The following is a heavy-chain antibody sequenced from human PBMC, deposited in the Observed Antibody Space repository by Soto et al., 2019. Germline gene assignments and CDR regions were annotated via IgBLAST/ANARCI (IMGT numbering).Heavy chain of an antibody. V-gene: IGHV4-61*01. D-gene: IGHD3-10*01. J-gene: IGHJ5*02. CDR1: GGSVSSGSYY. CDR3: ARDRFVGWFDP. Sequence: SETLFLTCTVSGGSVSSGSYYWSWIRQPPGKGLEWIGYIYYSGSTNYNPSLKSRVTISVDTSKNQFSLKLSSLTAADTAVYYCARDRFVGWFDPWGQGTLVTVSS. CDR2: IYYSGST.